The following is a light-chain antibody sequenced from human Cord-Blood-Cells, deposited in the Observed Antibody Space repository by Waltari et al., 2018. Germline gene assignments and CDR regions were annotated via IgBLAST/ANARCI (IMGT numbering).Light chain of an antibody. CDR1: QSISSY. J-gene: IGKJ4*01. Sequence: DIQLTQSPSSLSASVGDRVTITYRASQSISSYLNWYQQKPGKAPKPLIYAASSLQSGVPSRCSGSGSGTDFTLTISSLQPEDFATYYCQQSYSTPLTCGGGTKVEIK. CDR2: AAS. CDR3: QQSYSTPLT. V-gene: IGKV1-39*01.